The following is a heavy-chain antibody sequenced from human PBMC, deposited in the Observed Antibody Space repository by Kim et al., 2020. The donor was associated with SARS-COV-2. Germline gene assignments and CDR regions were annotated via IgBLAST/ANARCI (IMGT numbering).Heavy chain of an antibody. D-gene: IGHD3-22*01. CDR1: GGSISSYY. Sequence: SETLSLTCTVSGGSISSYYWSWIRQPPGKGLEWIGYIYYSGSTNYNPSLKSRVTISVDTSKNQFSLKLSSVTAADTAVYYCAREYYYDSSGYYRGPIFDYWGQGTLVTVSS. CDR2: IYYSGST. CDR3: AREYYYDSSGYYRGPIFDY. V-gene: IGHV4-59*01. J-gene: IGHJ4*02.